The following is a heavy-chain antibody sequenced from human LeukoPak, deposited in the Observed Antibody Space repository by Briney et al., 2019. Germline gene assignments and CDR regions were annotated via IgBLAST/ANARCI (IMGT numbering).Heavy chain of an antibody. D-gene: IGHD3-16*01. J-gene: IGHJ3*02. Sequence: GGSLRLSCAASGFTFDDYAMHWVRQAPGKGLEWVSGISWNSGSIGYADSVKGRFTISRDNAKNSLYLQMNSLRAEDMALYYCAKAAGWADAFDIWGQGTMVTVSS. V-gene: IGHV3-9*03. CDR3: AKAAGWADAFDI. CDR2: ISWNSGSI. CDR1: GFTFDDYA.